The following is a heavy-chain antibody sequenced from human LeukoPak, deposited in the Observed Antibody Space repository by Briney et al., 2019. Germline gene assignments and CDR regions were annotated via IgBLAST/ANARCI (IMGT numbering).Heavy chain of an antibody. V-gene: IGHV3-7*02. Sequence: GGTLRLSYTTTGFTPNRYPTTSPPQTPGPGLELMANIIQDGGEKYYVDSVKGRFTISRDNAKNSLFLQVNSLRAEDTAVYYCAELDSSSPRNWGQGTLVTVSS. J-gene: IGHJ4*02. D-gene: IGHD6-13*01. CDR3: AELDSSSPRN. CDR1: GFTPNRYP. CDR2: IIQDGGEK.